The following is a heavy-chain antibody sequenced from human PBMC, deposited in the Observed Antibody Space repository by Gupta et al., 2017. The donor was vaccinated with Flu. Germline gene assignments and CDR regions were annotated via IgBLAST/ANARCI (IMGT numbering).Heavy chain of an antibody. Sequence: QEQVVESGGGVVQPGGSLSLPCATSGFCFRNYGLHWVRQAPGKGLEWVAVTSYDGSNKYYADSVKGRFTISKDNSKNTLYLQMNSLRTEDTAVYYCAKDWKWNFNNFGMNVWGQGTTVTVSS. CDR3: AKDWKWNFNNFGMNV. D-gene: IGHD1-1*01. V-gene: IGHV3-30*18. CDR1: GFCFRNYG. J-gene: IGHJ6*02. CDR2: TSYDGSNK.